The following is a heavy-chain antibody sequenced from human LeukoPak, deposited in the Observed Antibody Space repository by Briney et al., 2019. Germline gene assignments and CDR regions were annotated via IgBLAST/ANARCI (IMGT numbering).Heavy chain of an antibody. CDR2: IYCSGST. Sequence: PSETLSLTCTVSGGSISSYYWSWIRQPPGKGLEWIGYIYCSGSTNYNPSLKSRVTMSVDTSNNQFSLKLSSVTAEDTAVYYCARGMAYYYDSSGLFDYWGQGTLVTVSS. CDR1: GGSISSYY. V-gene: IGHV4-59*12. J-gene: IGHJ4*02. D-gene: IGHD3-22*01. CDR3: ARGMAYYYDSSGLFDY.